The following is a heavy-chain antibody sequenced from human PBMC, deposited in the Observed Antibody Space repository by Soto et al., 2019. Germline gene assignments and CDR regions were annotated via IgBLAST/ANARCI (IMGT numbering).Heavy chain of an antibody. CDR1: GYTFTGYY. CDR3: AIAVASRTYYYYGMDV. J-gene: IGHJ6*02. V-gene: IGHV1-2*04. CDR2: INPNSGGT. Sequence: ASVKVSCKASGYTFTGYYMHWVRQAPGQELEWMGWINPNSGGTNYAQKFQGWVTMTRDTSISTAYMELSRLRSDDTAVYYCAIAVASRTYYYYGMDVWGQGTTVTVSS.